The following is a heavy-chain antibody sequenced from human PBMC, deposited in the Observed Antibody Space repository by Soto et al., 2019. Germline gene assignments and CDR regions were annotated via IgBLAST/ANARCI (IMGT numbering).Heavy chain of an antibody. Sequence: HPGWSLRLSCAASGFTPSSYSMNWVRQAPGKGLEWISYISSSSTPTYYADSVKDRFTISRDNAKNSLYLQIHSLRDDDTAVYYCARDSYYDSGSYYPLDYWGQGTLVTVSS. CDR3: ARDSYYDSGSYYPLDY. D-gene: IGHD3-10*01. CDR1: GFTPSSYS. V-gene: IGHV3-48*02. J-gene: IGHJ4*02. CDR2: ISSSSTPT.